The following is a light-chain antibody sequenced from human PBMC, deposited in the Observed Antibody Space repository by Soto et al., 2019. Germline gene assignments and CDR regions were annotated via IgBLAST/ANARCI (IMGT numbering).Light chain of an antibody. V-gene: IGKV3-11*01. Sequence: EIVLTQSPATLSSSPGERATLSCRASQTVNSRLAWYQHKPGQASRLLIYHTSNRATGIPARFSGSGSGTDFTLTISSLEPEDFAVYYCHQRQSWPRTFGQGTKV. J-gene: IGKJ1*01. CDR2: HTS. CDR1: QTVNSR. CDR3: HQRQSWPRT.